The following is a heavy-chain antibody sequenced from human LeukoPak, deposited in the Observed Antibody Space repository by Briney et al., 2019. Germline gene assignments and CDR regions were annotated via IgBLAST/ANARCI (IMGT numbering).Heavy chain of an antibody. CDR1: GFSFDEYA. Sequence: GGSLRLSCAASGFSFDEYAMHWVRHAPGKGLEWVSGINWSGGSIGYADSVKGRFTISRDNSKNTLYLQMNSLRPEDTGLYYCAKESKDGYNSTPLVDYWGQGTLVTVSS. CDR2: INWSGGSI. D-gene: IGHD5-24*01. V-gene: IGHV3-9*01. CDR3: AKESKDGYNSTPLVDY. J-gene: IGHJ4*02.